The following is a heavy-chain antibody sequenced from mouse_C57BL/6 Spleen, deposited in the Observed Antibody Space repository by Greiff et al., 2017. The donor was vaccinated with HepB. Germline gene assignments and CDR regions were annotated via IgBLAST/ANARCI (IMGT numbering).Heavy chain of an antibody. Sequence: EVQLQQSGAELVRPGASVKLSCTASGFDIKDYYMHWVKQRPEQGLEWIGRIDPEDGDTEYAPKFQGKATMTADKSSNTAYLQLSSLTSEDTAVYYCTRDYDGFAYWGQGTLVTVSA. CDR2: IDPEDGDT. CDR3: TRDYDGFAY. D-gene: IGHD2-4*01. J-gene: IGHJ3*01. V-gene: IGHV14-1*01. CDR1: GFDIKDYY.